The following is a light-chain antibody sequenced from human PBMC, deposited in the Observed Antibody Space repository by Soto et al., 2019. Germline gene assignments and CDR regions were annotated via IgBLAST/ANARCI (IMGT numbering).Light chain of an antibody. CDR1: SSNIGNNY. Sequence: CVLTQPPSVSAAPGQKVASSCSGSSSNIGNNYVSWYQQLPGTAPKLLIYDNNKRPSGIPDRFSGSKSGTSATLGITGLQTGDEADYYCGTWDSSLSAYVFGTGTKVTVL. V-gene: IGLV1-51*01. CDR2: DNN. CDR3: GTWDSSLSAYV. J-gene: IGLJ1*01.